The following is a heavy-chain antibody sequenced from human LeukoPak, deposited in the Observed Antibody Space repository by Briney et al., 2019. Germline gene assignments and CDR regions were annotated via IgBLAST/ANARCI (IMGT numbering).Heavy chain of an antibody. V-gene: IGHV4-4*08. Sequence: PGGSLRLSCAASGFTFSDYGMVWVRQPPGKGLEWIGRIYTSGSTNYNPSLKSRVTISVDTSKNQFSLKLSSVTAADTAVYYCARETGATWIQLWSNLLYFDYWGQGTLVTVSS. CDR2: IYTSGST. CDR1: GFTFSDYG. CDR3: ARETGATWIQLWSNLLYFDY. D-gene: IGHD5-18*01. J-gene: IGHJ4*02.